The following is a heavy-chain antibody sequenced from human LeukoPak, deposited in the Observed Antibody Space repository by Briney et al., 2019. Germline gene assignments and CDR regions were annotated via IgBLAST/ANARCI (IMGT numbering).Heavy chain of an antibody. CDR1: GFTFSSYG. CDR2: IKHDGSEK. CDR3: ATDRGWRTSGYYLYYFEY. D-gene: IGHD3-3*01. J-gene: IGHJ4*02. V-gene: IGHV3-7*01. Sequence: PGRSLRLSCAASGFTFSSYGMHWVRQAPGKGLEWVASIKHDGSEKYYVDSVRGRFTISRDNTMNSLYLQMSSLSAEDTAVYYCATDRGWRTSGYYLYYFEYWGQGTLVTFSS.